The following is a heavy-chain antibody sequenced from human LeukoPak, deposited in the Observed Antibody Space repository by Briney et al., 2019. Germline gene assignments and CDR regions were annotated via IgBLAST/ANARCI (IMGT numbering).Heavy chain of an antibody. V-gene: IGHV3-23*01. CDR1: GFSFAGIA. J-gene: IGHJ6*04. CDR3: AKTSGYYAYYSGMDV. D-gene: IGHD5-12*01. CDR2: ITGGGTST. Sequence: GGSLRLSCAAPGFSFAGIALTWVRQAPGQGLEWVSGITGGGTSTYYADFVKGRLTISRDNSQNTVYLQMNSLRVEDTAVYYCAKTSGYYAYYSGMDVWGKGTTVTVSS.